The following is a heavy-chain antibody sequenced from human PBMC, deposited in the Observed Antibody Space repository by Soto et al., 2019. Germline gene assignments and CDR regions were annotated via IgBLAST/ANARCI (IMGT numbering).Heavy chain of an antibody. CDR2: INHSGST. V-gene: IGHV4-34*01. Sequence: SETVSLTCAVYGGSFSGYYWSWIRQPPGKGLEWIGEINHSGSTNYNPSLKSRVTISVDTSKNQFSLKLSSVTAADTAVYYCARGRCSSTSCYWYYYYYMDVWGKGTTVTVSS. CDR3: ARGRCSSTSCYWYYYYYMDV. D-gene: IGHD2-2*01. CDR1: GGSFSGYY. J-gene: IGHJ6*03.